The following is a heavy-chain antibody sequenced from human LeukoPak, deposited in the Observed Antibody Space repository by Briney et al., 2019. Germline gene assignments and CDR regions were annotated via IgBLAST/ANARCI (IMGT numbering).Heavy chain of an antibody. V-gene: IGHV4-31*03. Sequence: PSQTLSLTCTVSGGSISSGGYYWSWIRQHPGKGLEWIGYIYYSGSTYYNPSLKSRVTISVDTSKNQFSLKLSSVTAADTAVYYCARAGGCSSTSCYAAPFDPWGQGTLVTVSS. CDR2: IYYSGST. CDR1: GGSISSGGYY. J-gene: IGHJ5*02. CDR3: ARAGGCSSTSCYAAPFDP. D-gene: IGHD2-2*01.